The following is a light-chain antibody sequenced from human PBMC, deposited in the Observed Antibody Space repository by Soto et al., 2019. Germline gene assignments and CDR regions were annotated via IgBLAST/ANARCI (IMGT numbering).Light chain of an antibody. CDR1: QTISTY. CDR2: DAS. V-gene: IGKV1-39*01. Sequence: DVELTQSPSSLCASVRERVTITCRASQTISTYLNWYQQKPGKAPRLLIYDASSLLSGVPSRFSGSGSGTDFTLTICSLEPEDVAIYDCIQHNSYPSACGQGTRLEIK. CDR3: IQHNSYPSA. J-gene: IGKJ5*01.